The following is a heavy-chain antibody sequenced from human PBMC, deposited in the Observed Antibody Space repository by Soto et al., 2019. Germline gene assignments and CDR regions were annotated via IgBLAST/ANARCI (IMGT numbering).Heavy chain of an antibody. CDR2: TNADGSTT. CDR1: GFTFSSYW. D-gene: IGHD1-26*01. CDR3: ARVGTGSYHFDF. V-gene: IGHV3-74*01. Sequence: QPGGSLRLSCAASGFTFSSYWMHWVRQGPGKGLVWVSRTNADGSTTSYADSVKGRFTISRDNAKNTLYLQMNSLRAEDTAVYYCARVGTGSYHFDFWGQGTLVTVSS. J-gene: IGHJ4*02.